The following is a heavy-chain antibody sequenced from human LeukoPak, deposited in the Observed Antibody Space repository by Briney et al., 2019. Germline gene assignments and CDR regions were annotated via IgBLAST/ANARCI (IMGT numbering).Heavy chain of an antibody. J-gene: IGHJ4*02. D-gene: IGHD3-22*01. CDR1: GGSISSYY. CDR3: ARWYYDSSGYRYFDY. V-gene: IGHV4-59*01. Sequence: PSETLSLTCTVSGGSISSYYWSWTRQPPGKGLEWIGYIYYSGSTNYNPSLKSRVTISVDTSKNQFSLKLSSVTAADTAVYYCARWYYDSSGYRYFDYWGQGTLVTVSS. CDR2: IYYSGST.